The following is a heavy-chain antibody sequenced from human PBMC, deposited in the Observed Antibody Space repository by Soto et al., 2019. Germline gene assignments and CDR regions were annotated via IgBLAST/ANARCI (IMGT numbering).Heavy chain of an antibody. J-gene: IGHJ4*02. CDR3: VSGGTTLTDF. D-gene: IGHD3-16*01. CDR2: ISSSSGYT. V-gene: IGHV3-11*06. CDR1: GFTFNDYY. Sequence: PGGSLRLSCVASGFTFNDYYMSWIRQAPGKGLEWVSYISSSSGYTNYADSVKGRFTISRDNARNSLYLQMNSLRAEDTAVYHCVSGGTTLTDFWGQGTLVTVSS.